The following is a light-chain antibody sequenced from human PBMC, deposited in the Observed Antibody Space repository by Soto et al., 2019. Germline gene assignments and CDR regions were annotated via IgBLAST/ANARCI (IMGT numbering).Light chain of an antibody. CDR2: GAS. V-gene: IGKV3-20*01. Sequence: DTVLTQSPAPLCFSTGERACLSCGDSQSVSGRYLAWYQQKPGQAPRLLIYGASSRATGIPARFSGGGSGTDFTLTISRLEPGDFAVYFCQQYGGFPITFGQGTKLEIK. J-gene: IGKJ5*01. CDR3: QQYGGFPIT. CDR1: QSVSGRY.